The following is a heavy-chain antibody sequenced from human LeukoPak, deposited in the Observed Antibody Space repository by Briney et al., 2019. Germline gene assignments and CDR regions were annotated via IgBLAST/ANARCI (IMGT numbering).Heavy chain of an antibody. Sequence: SETLSLTCTVSGGSISSYYWSWIRQPAGKGLEWIGRIYTSGSTNYNPSLKSRVTMSVDTSKNQFSLKLSSVTAADTAVYYCARHNRADIWFGESRYFDLWGRGTLVTVSS. CDR2: IYTSGST. CDR1: GGSISSYY. D-gene: IGHD3-10*01. CDR3: ARHNRADIWFGESRYFDL. V-gene: IGHV4-4*07. J-gene: IGHJ2*01.